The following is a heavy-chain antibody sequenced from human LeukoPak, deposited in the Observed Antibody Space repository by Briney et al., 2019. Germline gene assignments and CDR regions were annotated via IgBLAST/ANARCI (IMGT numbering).Heavy chain of an antibody. J-gene: IGHJ4*02. V-gene: IGHV3-74*01. CDR2: IKYDGSAT. D-gene: IGHD3-3*01. Sequence: GGSLRLSCTASGFTLSNYWMHWIRDVPGKGLVWVSHIKYDGSATNYADSVKGRFTISRDNAKNTLYLQMNSLRAEDTAVYYCVSGSLQSGYNFDYWGQGALVTVSS. CDR1: GFTLSNYW. CDR3: VSGSLQSGYNFDY.